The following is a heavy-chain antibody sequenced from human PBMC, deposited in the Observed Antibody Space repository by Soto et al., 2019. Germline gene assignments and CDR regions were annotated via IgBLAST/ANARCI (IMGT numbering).Heavy chain of an antibody. J-gene: IGHJ6*02. V-gene: IGHV1-69*12. CDR3: AKGAVAGTPTSYYYYGMDV. D-gene: IGHD6-19*01. Sequence: QVQLLQSGAEVKKPGSSVRVSCEASGGTFRTYAISWVRQAPVQGLEWMGEIIPIFGKVNYAQKFQGRVTITADESTTTVYMDRRSLTSEDTAVYYCAKGAVAGTPTSYYYYGMDVWGQGTTVTVS. CDR1: GGTFRTYA. CDR2: IIPIFGKV.